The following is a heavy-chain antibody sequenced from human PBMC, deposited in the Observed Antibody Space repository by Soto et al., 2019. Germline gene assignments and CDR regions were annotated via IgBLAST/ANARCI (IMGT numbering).Heavy chain of an antibody. Sequence: GPTVGNATQTLTLTCTFSGFSLSTSGMCVSWLRQPPGKALEWLALIDWDDDKYYSTSLKTRLTISKDTSKNQVVLTVTNMDPVDTATYFCARLSYRSFNFDYWGQGTLVTVSS. CDR2: IDWDDDK. CDR1: GFSLSTSGMC. CDR3: ARLSYRSFNFDY. J-gene: IGHJ4*02. D-gene: IGHD3-16*02. V-gene: IGHV2-70*01.